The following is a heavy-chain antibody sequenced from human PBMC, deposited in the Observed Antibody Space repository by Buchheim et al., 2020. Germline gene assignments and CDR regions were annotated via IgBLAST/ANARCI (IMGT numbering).Heavy chain of an antibody. V-gene: IGHV1-18*01. Sequence: QVQLVQSGPEMKKPGASVKVSCKASGYTFDNYAINWVRQAPGHGLEWMGWISAYSGNTHFAQKFQDRLTMTTDASTRTAYMELKSLRSDDTAVYFCGRHDYGDYDIDFWGPGT. CDR1: GYTFDNYA. D-gene: IGHD4-17*01. CDR2: ISAYSGNT. J-gene: IGHJ4*02. CDR3: GRHDYGDYDIDF.